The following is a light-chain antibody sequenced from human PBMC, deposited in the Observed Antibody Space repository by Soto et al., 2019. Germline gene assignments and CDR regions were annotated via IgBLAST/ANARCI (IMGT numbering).Light chain of an antibody. CDR2: DAS. Sequence: QMTQAPSTLSASVGDRVTITCRASQSISSWLAWYQQKPGKAPKLLIYDASSLESGVPSRFSGSGSGTEFTLAISSLQPDDFATYYCQQYNSYSITFGQGTRLEIK. CDR3: QQYNSYSIT. V-gene: IGKV1-5*01. J-gene: IGKJ5*01. CDR1: QSISSW.